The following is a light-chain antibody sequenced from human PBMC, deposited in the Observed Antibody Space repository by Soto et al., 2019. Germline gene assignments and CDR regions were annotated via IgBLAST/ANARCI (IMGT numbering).Light chain of an antibody. CDR3: CSYAGSSLSPWV. Sequence: QSVLTQPASVSGSPGQSITISCTGTSSDVGSYNLVSWYQQHPGKAPKLMIYEVSKRPSGVSNRFSGSKSGNTASLTISGLQAEDEADYYCCSYAGSSLSPWVFGGGTKVTVL. J-gene: IGLJ3*02. V-gene: IGLV2-23*02. CDR2: EVS. CDR1: SSDVGSYNL.